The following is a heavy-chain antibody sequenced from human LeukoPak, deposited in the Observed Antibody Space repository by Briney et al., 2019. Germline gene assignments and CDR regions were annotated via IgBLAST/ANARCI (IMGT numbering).Heavy chain of an antibody. D-gene: IGHD3-3*01. CDR1: GFTFDDYA. V-gene: IGHV3-9*03. J-gene: IGHJ5*02. CDR3: AKDIGRFLEWLGFDP. CDR2: ISWNSGSI. Sequence: GGSLRLSCAASGFTFDDYAMHWVRQAPGKGLEWVSGISWNSGSIGYADSVKGRFTISRDNAKNSLYLQMNSLRAEDMALYYCAKDIGRFLEWLGFDPWGQGTLVTVSS.